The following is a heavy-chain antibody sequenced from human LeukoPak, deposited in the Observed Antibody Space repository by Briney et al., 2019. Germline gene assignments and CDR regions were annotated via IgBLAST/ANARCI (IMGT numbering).Heavy chain of an antibody. Sequence: GGSLRLSCAASGFTFSKFWMSWVRQAPGKGLKWVANIKQDGSVKYYVDSVKGRFTISKDNAENSLYLQMNSLRVEDTAVYYCATSTEAAGSDWGQGTLVTVSS. D-gene: IGHD6-13*01. J-gene: IGHJ4*02. V-gene: IGHV3-7*03. CDR3: ATSTEAAGSD. CDR2: IKQDGSVK. CDR1: GFTFSKFW.